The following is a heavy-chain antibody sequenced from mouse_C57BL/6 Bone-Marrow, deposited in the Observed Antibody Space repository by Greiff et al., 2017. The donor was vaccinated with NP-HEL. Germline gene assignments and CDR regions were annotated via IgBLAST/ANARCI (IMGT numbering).Heavy chain of an antibody. J-gene: IGHJ1*03. V-gene: IGHV10-1*01. Sequence: DVKLVESGGGLVQPKGSLKLSCAASGFSFNTYAMNWVRQAPGKGLEWVARIRSKSNNYATYYADSVKDRFTISRDDSESMLYLQMNNLKTEDTAMYYCVRQRCGYFDVWGTGTTVTVSS. CDR2: IRSKSNNYAT. CDR3: VRQRCGYFDV. CDR1: GFSFNTYA.